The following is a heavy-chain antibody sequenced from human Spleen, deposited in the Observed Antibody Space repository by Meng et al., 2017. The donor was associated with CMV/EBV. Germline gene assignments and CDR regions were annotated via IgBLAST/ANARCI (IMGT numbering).Heavy chain of an antibody. CDR2: ISSSSSYI. V-gene: IGHV3-21*01. J-gene: IGHJ4*02. CDR1: GFTFSSYS. D-gene: IGHD6-13*01. Sequence: GESLKISCAASGFTFSSYSMNWVRQAPGKGLEWVSSISSSSSYIYYADSVKGRFTISRDNARNSVSLQMNSLTAADTAVYYCARGGHSSSWYFGYWGQGTLVTVSS. CDR3: ARGGHSSSWYFGY.